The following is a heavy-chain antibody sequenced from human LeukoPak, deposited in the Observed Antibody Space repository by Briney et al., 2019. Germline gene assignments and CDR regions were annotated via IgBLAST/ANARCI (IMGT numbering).Heavy chain of an antibody. CDR1: GGSISGYY. Sequence: PSETLSLTCTVSGGSISGYYWSWIRQPPGKGLEWMGGIYYTGSTSYNPSLKSRVTISVDTSKNHFSLELSSVTAADTAVYYCARYGGSPSNYFGLWGQGTLITVSS. J-gene: IGHJ4*02. V-gene: IGHV4-59*08. CDR2: IYYTGST. D-gene: IGHD1-26*01. CDR3: ARYGGSPSNYFGL.